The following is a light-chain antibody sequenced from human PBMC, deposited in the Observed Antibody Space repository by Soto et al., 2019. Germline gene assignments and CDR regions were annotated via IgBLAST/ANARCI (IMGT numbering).Light chain of an antibody. V-gene: IGKV3-11*01. CDR1: QSVSSY. J-gene: IGKJ1*01. CDR3: QQYNNCPPWT. Sequence: EIVLTQSPATLSLSPGERATLSCRASQSVSSYLAWYQQKPGQAPRLLIYDASNRATGIPARFSGSGSGTDFTLTISSLQSEDFAVYYCQQYNNCPPWTFGQGXKV. CDR2: DAS.